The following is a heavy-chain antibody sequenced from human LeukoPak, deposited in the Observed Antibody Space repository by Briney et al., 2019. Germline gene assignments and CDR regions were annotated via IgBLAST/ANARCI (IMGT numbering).Heavy chain of an antibody. D-gene: IGHD1-1*01. CDR3: ASVPMTTSFFDH. V-gene: IGHV4-59*11. Sequence: PSETLSLTCTVPGGFISSHYWSWLRQPPGKGLEWIGYIYFTGYTKYNPSLKSRLTISRGTSRNQFSLSLISVTAADTAVYYCASVPMTTSFFDHWGKGSLVIVSS. CDR1: GGFISSHY. CDR2: IYFTGYT. J-gene: IGHJ4*02.